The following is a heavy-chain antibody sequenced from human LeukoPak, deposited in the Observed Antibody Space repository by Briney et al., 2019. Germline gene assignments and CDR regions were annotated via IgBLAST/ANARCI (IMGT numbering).Heavy chain of an antibody. J-gene: IGHJ6*02. CDR2: VYYNDNT. V-gene: IGHV4-59*01. CDR1: GGSISTYY. CDR3: ARGFFEFLPNGYYYGMDV. Sequence: SETLSLTCTVSGGSISTYYWSWLRQPPGKGLQWIGYVYYNDNTKYNPSLWSRVTMSVDTSKNQFSLKMTSVTAADTAVYFCARGFFEFLPNGYYYGMDVWGLGTTVTVSS. D-gene: IGHD3-10*01.